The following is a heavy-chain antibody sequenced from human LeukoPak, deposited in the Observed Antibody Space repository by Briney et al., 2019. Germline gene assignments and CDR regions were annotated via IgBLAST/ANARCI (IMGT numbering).Heavy chain of an antibody. V-gene: IGHV1-2*02. J-gene: IGHJ6*02. CDR1: GCTFTGYY. CDR2: INPNSGGT. D-gene: IGHD2-2*01. Sequence: ASVKVSCKASGCTFTGYYMHWVRQAPGQGLEWMGWINPNSGGTNYAQKFQGRDTMTRDMYISTAYMELSRLRADDTAVYYCARRCCSSTSCYKYYYGMGVWGQGTTVTVSS. CDR3: ARRCCSSTSCYKYYYGMGV.